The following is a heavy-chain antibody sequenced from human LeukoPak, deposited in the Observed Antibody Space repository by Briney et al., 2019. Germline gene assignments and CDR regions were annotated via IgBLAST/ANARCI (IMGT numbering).Heavy chain of an antibody. CDR1: GFTFSSYS. CDR3: ASGSFQYFDY. J-gene: IGHJ4*02. Sequence: GGSLRLSCAASGFTFSSYSMNWVRQAPGKGLEWVSSISSSSSYIYYADSVKGRFTISRDNAKNSLYLQMDRLRAEDTAVYYCASGSFQYFDYWGQGTLVTVSS. V-gene: IGHV3-21*01. CDR2: ISSSSSYI. D-gene: IGHD1-26*01.